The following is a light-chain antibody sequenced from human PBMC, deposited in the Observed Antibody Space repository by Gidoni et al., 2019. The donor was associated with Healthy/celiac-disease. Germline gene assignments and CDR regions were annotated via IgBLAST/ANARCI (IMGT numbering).Light chain of an antibody. CDR1: QSVSSY. V-gene: IGKV3-11*01. Sequence: EIVLTQSPATLSLSPGERATLSCRASQSVSSYLAWYQQKPGQAPRLLIYDASSGSGTDFTLTISSLEPEDFAFYYCQQRSNWPPAFGQGTRLEIK. CDR3: QQRSNWPPA. J-gene: IGKJ5*01. CDR2: DAS.